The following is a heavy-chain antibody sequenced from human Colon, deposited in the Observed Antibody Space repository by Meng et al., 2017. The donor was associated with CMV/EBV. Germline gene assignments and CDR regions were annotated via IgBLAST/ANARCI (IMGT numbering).Heavy chain of an antibody. CDR1: GYTFTGYF. J-gene: IGHJ4*02. D-gene: IGHD6-19*01. CDR2: MNPNHGGA. V-gene: IGHV1-2*02. CDR3: AIKLGLAVADKREASSLGY. Sequence: ASVKVSCKASGYTFTGYFIQWLRQAPGQGLEWMGWMNPNHGGAQFAPKFQGRVTMTRDTATTTAYMELRGLTSGDTAVYFCAIKLGLAVADKREASSLGYWGQGTLVTVSS.